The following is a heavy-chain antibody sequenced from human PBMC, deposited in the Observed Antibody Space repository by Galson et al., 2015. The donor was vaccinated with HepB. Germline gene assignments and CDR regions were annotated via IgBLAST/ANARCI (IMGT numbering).Heavy chain of an antibody. CDR1: GFTFTSYG. J-gene: IGHJ4*02. D-gene: IGHD3-10*01. CDR2: ISYDGSNK. CDR3: AILWFGELYPTNV. Sequence: SLRLSCAASGFTFTSYGMHWVRQAPGKGLEWVAVISYDGSNKYYADSVKGQFTISRDNSKNTLYLQMNSLRAEDTAVYYCAILWFGELYPTNVWGQGTLVTVSS. V-gene: IGHV3-30*03.